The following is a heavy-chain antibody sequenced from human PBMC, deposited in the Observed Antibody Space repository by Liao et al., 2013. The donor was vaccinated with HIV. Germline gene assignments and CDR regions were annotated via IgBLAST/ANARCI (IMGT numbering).Heavy chain of an antibody. CDR2: VYITGST. V-gene: IGHV4-4*07. J-gene: IGHJ3*02. D-gene: IGHD2-2*01. Sequence: QVQLQESGPGLVKPSETLSLTCTVSGGSISSYYWNWVRQPAGKGLECIGRVYITGSTNYNPSLKSRVTMSVDTSKNQFSLKLSSVTAADTAVYYCARGRYCSSTSCSGFDIWGQGTMVTVSS. CDR1: GGSISSYY. CDR3: ARGRYCSSTSCSGFDI.